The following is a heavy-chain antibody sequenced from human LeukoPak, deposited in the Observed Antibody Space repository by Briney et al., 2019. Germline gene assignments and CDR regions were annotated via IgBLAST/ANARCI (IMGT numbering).Heavy chain of an antibody. V-gene: IGHV3-7*01. CDR2: IKQDGSEK. D-gene: IGHD5-18*01. Sequence: PGGSLRLSCAASGFTFSSYWMSWVRQAPGKGLEWVANIKQDGSEKYYVDSVKGRFTISRDNAKNSLYLQMNSLRAEDAAVYYCARVGYSYGSPLQGLYYYYMDVWGKGTTVTVSS. CDR1: GFTFSSYW. CDR3: ARVGYSYGSPLQGLYYYYMDV. J-gene: IGHJ6*03.